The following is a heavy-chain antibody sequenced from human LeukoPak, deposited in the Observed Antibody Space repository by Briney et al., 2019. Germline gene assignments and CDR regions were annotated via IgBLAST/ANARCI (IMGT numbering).Heavy chain of an antibody. CDR1: GFTFSSYA. CDR2: IYHNGGT. Sequence: GSLRLSCAASGFTFSSYAMSWIRQPPGKGLEWIGYIYHNGGTNYNPSLQSRLTISVDTSKNQFSLKLSSVTAADTAVYYCARHLRAVAGGRYFDYWGQGTQVTVSS. CDR3: ARHLRAVAGGRYFDY. J-gene: IGHJ4*02. V-gene: IGHV4-59*08. D-gene: IGHD6-19*01.